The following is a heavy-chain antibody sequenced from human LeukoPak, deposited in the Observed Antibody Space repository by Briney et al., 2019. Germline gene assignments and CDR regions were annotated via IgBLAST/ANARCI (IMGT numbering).Heavy chain of an antibody. CDR1: GFTFSSYW. CDR3: ARDSPGYGAYVLG. Sequence: GGSLRLSCAASGFTFSSYWMGWVRQAPGKGLEWVANIKEDGSAKFSVESVKGRFNISRDNAKNTLYLQINSLRAEDRAVYYCARDSPGYGAYVLGWGQGTLVTVSS. D-gene: IGHD5-12*01. J-gene: IGHJ4*02. V-gene: IGHV3-7*04. CDR2: IKEDGSAK.